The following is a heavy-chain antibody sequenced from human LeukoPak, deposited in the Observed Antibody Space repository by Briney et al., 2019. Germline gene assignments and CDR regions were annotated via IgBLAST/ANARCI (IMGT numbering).Heavy chain of an antibody. D-gene: IGHD1-1*01. CDR2: ISASGEVT. J-gene: IGHJ3*02. CDR3: AKSLFTSATGTGRAFHI. CDR1: EFTFSKFP. Sequence: PGGSLRLSCAASEFTFSKFPMGWVRQAPGRGLEWVSAISASGEVTFHADSVRGRFTISRDNSKSTLFLQMNDLRVEDTAKFYCAKSLFTSATGTGRAFHIWGQGTMVSVSS. V-gene: IGHV3-23*01.